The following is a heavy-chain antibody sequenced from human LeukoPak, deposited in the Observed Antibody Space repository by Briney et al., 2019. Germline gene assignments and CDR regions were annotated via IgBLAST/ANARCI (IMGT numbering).Heavy chain of an antibody. Sequence: LTGGSLRLSCAASGFTFNTYAMSWVRQAPGKWLEWVSGISGSGRTTYYADSVKGRFTISRDNSKNTLFVQMNSLRAEDTAVYYCAKDRRELDVFDIWGQGTMVTVSS. CDR1: GFTFNTYA. J-gene: IGHJ3*02. CDR3: AKDRRELDVFDI. V-gene: IGHV3-23*01. CDR2: ISGSGRTT.